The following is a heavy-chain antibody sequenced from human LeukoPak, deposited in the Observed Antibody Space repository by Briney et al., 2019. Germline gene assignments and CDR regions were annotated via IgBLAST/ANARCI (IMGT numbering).Heavy chain of an antibody. CDR2: IHAGGST. J-gene: IGHJ5*02. CDR1: GGSIRSGSYY. CDR3: AREFRKGWDWFDP. Sequence: TSETLSLTCTVSGGSIRSGSYYWSWIRQPAGKGLEWIGRIHAGGSTNYNPSLKSRVTISADTSKNQFSLKLSSVTAADTAVYYCAREFRKGWDWFDPWGQGTLVTVSS. D-gene: IGHD1-26*01. V-gene: IGHV4-61*02.